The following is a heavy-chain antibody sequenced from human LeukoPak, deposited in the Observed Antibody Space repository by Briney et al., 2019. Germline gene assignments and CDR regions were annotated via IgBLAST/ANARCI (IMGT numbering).Heavy chain of an antibody. D-gene: IGHD2-8*01. CDR3: SRENGAFSPFGY. V-gene: IGHV4-4*02. J-gene: IGHJ4*02. CDR2: ISLTGLT. Sequence: PSETLSLTCGVSGGSISNTNWWSWVRQPPGQGLEWIGEISLTGLTHYNPSLESRVTVSLDKSKNQLSLNLPSVTAADTAVYYCSRENGAFSPFGYWGQGILVT. CDR1: GGSISNTNW.